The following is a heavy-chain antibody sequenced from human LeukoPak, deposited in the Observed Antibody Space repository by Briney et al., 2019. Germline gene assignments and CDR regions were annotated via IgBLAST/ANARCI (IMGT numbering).Heavy chain of an antibody. CDR2: IKQDGSEK. CDR1: GFTFNIYW. Sequence: PGGSLRLSCAASGFTFNIYWMSWVRQAPGKGLEWVANIKQDGSEKYYVDSVKGRFTISRDNAKNSLYLQMNSLRAEDTAVYYCARLREIPVFGVVTKSTSYFDYWGQGTLVTVSS. CDR3: ARLREIPVFGVVTKSTSYFDY. D-gene: IGHD3-3*01. V-gene: IGHV3-7*01. J-gene: IGHJ4*02.